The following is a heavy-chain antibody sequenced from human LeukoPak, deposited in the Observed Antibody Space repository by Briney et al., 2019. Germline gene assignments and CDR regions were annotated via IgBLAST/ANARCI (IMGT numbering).Heavy chain of an antibody. CDR2: ISYIGST. CDR3: ARDLVTVTKGFDI. V-gene: IGHV4-59*11. Sequence: SETLSLTCTVSGDSFSSHYWTWIRQPPGKGLEWIGYISYIGSTNYNPSLKSRVTISIDTSKNQFSPKLTSVTAADTAVYYCARDLVTVTKGFDIWGQGTMVSVPS. J-gene: IGHJ3*02. D-gene: IGHD4-17*01. CDR1: GDSFSSHY.